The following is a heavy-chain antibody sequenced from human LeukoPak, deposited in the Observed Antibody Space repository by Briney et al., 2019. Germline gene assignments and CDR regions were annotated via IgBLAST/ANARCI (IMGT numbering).Heavy chain of an antibody. CDR2: MNPNSGNT. D-gene: IGHD2-8*01. Sequence: ASVKVSCKASGYTFTSYDINWVRQATGQGLEWMGGMNPNSGNTGYAQKFQGRVTMTRNTSISTAYMELSSLRSEDTAVYYCARGRCTNGVCYYYYYYGMDVWGQGTTVTVSS. CDR3: ARGRCTNGVCYYYYYYGMDV. CDR1: GYTFTSYD. J-gene: IGHJ6*02. V-gene: IGHV1-8*01.